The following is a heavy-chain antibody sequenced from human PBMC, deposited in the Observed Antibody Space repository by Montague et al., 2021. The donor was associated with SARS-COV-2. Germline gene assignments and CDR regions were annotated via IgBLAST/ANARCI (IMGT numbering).Heavy chain of an antibody. CDR2: VYYSGST. CDR3: ARLGFVVLWLNLGWFDP. J-gene: IGHJ5*02. CDR1: GDSIRSSGYY. V-gene: IGHV4-39*01. D-gene: IGHD3-10*01. Sequence: SETLSLTCSVSGDSIRSSGYYWSWIRQPPGKGLEWIGSVYYSGSTNYNPSLKSRVTMPVDTSKNQFSLELRSVTAADTAVYYCARLGFVVLWLNLGWFDPWGQGTLVTVSS.